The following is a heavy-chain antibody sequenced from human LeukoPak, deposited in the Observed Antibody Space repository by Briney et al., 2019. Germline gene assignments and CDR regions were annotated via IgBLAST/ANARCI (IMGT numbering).Heavy chain of an antibody. CDR1: GYSISSGYY. Sequence: PSETLSPTCAVSGYSISSGYYWGWIRQPPGRGLEWIGSMYHSGSTYYNPSLKSRVPISVDTSKNQFSLALSSVTAADTAVYYWARRTHYGGNDYWGQGTLVTVSS. CDR2: MYHSGST. D-gene: IGHD4-23*01. J-gene: IGHJ4*02. V-gene: IGHV4-38-2*01. CDR3: ARRTHYGGNDY.